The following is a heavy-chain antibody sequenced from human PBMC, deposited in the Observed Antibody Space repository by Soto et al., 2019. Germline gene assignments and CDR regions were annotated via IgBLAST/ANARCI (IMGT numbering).Heavy chain of an antibody. D-gene: IGHD2-2*01. CDR2: ISYSSRHI. Sequence: EVQLVESGGGLVKPGESLTLSCAASGFTFSNHNMNWVRQAPGKGLEWVSSISYSSRHIYYADSVKGRFTISRDNAKQLLYLQMNSQRAEDTAVYYCARDSQGPLVLVPAEIGDSWGQGTLVTVSS. V-gene: IGHV3-21*02. CDR1: GFTFSNHN. J-gene: IGHJ4*02. CDR3: ARDSQGPLVLVPAEIGDS.